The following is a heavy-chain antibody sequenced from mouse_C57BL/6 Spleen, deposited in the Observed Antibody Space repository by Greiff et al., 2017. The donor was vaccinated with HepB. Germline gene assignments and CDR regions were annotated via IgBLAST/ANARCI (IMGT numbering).Heavy chain of an antibody. D-gene: IGHD2-1*01. CDR2: ISYDGSN. CDR3: ARLYYGNYYFDY. V-gene: IGHV3-6*01. Sequence: EVKLMESGPGLVKPSQSLSLTCSVTGYSITSGYYWNWIRQFPGNKLEWMGYISYDGSNNYNPSLKNRISITRDTSKNQFFLKLNSVTTEDTATYYCARLYYGNYYFDYWGQGTTLTVSS. J-gene: IGHJ2*01. CDR1: GYSITSGYY.